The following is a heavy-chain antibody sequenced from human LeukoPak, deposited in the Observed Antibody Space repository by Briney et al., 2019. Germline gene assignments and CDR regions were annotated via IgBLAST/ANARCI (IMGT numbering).Heavy chain of an antibody. J-gene: IGHJ4*02. V-gene: IGHV4-59*12. D-gene: IGHD5-24*01. CDR1: GGSISSYY. CDR2: IYYSGST. CDR3: ARDPGMEMATIRGYYFDY. Sequence: SETLSLTCTVSGGSISSYYWSWIRQPPGKGLEWIGYIYYSGSTYYNPSLKSRVTISVDTSKNQFSLKLSSVTAADTAVYYCARDPGMEMATIRGYYFDYWGQGTLVTVSS.